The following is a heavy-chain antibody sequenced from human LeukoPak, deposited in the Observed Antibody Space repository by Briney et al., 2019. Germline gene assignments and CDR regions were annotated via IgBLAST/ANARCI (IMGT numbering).Heavy chain of an antibody. CDR3: ARDPRVWESSSTFYYFDY. D-gene: IGHD6-13*01. V-gene: IGHV3-30*03. CDR1: GFTFSTYV. J-gene: IGHJ4*02. Sequence: PGRSLRLSCSASGFTFSTYVFHWVRQAPGKGLEWVAIISYDGHDKYYADSVKGRFTISRDDSTSTLFLQMSGLRHDDTAVYFCARDPRVWESSSTFYYFDYWGQGTLVTVSS. CDR2: ISYDGHDK.